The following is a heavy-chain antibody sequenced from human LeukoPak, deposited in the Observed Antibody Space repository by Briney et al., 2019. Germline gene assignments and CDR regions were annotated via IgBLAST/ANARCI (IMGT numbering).Heavy chain of an antibody. CDR3: ARGAIFGVVLFDY. V-gene: IGHV4-39*07. Sequence: PSETLSLTCTVSGGSISSSSYYWGWIRQPPGKGLEWIGSIYYSGSTYYNPSLKSRVTISVDTSKNQFSLKLSSVTAADTAVYYCARGAIFGVVLFDYWGQGTLVTVSS. CDR2: IYYSGST. D-gene: IGHD3-3*01. CDR1: GGSISSSSYY. J-gene: IGHJ4*02.